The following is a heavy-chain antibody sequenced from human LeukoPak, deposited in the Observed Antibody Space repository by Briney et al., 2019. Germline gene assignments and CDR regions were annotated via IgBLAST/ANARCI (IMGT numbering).Heavy chain of an antibody. D-gene: IGHD4-17*01. V-gene: IGHV3-74*01. CDR3: VRQAVSGDSGIAY. CDR2: INPDGSSS. J-gene: IGHJ4*02. CDR1: GFTFSNYW. Sequence: GGSLRLSCAAPGFTFSNYWMHWVRQAPGKGLEWVSRINPDGSSSNYADSVKGRFTMCRDNAKSMEYLQMDGLRAEDTAVFSCVRQAVSGDSGIAYWGRGVLVTVSS.